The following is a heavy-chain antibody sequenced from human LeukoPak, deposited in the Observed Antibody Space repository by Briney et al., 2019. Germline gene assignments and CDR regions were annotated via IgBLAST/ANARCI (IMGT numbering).Heavy chain of an antibody. CDR3: AKAPIYYYDSSGYSSYYFDY. CDR1: GFTFSSYA. J-gene: IGHJ4*02. D-gene: IGHD3-22*01. Sequence: GGSLRLSCAASGFTFSSYAMSWVRQAPGKGLEWVSAISGSGGSTYYADSVKGRFTTSRDNSKNTLYLQMNSLRAEDTAVYYCAKAPIYYYDSSGYSSYYFDYWGQGTLVTVSS. V-gene: IGHV3-23*01. CDR2: ISGSGGST.